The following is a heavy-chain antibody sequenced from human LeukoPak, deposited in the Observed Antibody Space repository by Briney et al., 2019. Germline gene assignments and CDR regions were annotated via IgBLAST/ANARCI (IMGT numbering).Heavy chain of an antibody. V-gene: IGHV4-59*01. J-gene: IGHJ3*01. CDR1: GGSISSYY. D-gene: IGHD6-6*01. CDR3: AKSALYSTSLVV. CDR2: FYHSGSA. Sequence: PSETLSLTCTVSGGSISSYYWSWIRQPPGRGLEWIGYFYHSGSANYNPSLKSRVTISVDTSKNQFSLKLSSVTAADTAVYYCAKSALYSTSLVVWGQGTMVTVSS.